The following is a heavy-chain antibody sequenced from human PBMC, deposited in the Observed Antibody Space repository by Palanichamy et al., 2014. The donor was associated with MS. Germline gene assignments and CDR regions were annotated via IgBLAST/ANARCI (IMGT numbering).Heavy chain of an antibody. Sequence: QVQLVQSGAEVKKPGASVKVSCKASGSTFTTYTIHWVRQAPGQRLEWMGWIYAGNGNTKYSQKFQGRVTITRDTSASTAYMELSSLRSEDTAIYYCARQTTSGFDYWGQGTLVTVSS. CDR2: IYAGNGNT. CDR1: GSTFTTYT. J-gene: IGHJ4*02. V-gene: IGHV1-3*01. D-gene: IGHD2-2*01. CDR3: ARQTTSGFDY.